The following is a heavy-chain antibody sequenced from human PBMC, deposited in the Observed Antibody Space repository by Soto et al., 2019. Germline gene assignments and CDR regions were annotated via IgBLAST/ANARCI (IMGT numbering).Heavy chain of an antibody. V-gene: IGHV2-70*04. CDR1: GFSLSTSGMR. CDR2: IDWDDDK. D-gene: IGHD5-18*01. J-gene: IGHJ6*02. Sequence: SGPTLVNPTQTLTLTCTFSGFSLSTSGMRVSWIRQPPGKALEWLARIDWDDDKFYSTSLKTRLTISKDTSKNQVVLTMTNMDPVDTATYYCAREGYSYGPCGMDVWGQGTTVTVSS. CDR3: AREGYSYGPCGMDV.